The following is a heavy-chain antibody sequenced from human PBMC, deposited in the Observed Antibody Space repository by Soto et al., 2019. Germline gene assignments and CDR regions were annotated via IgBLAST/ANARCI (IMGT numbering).Heavy chain of an antibody. Sequence: SETLSLTCTVSGGSISSSSYYWGWIRQPPGKGLEWIGSIYYSGSTYYNPSLKSRVTISVDTSKNQFSLKLSSVTAADTVVYYCARGQATGEAILFDYWGQGTLVTVSS. CDR2: IYYSGST. CDR1: GGSISSSSYY. D-gene: IGHD7-27*01. CDR3: ARGQATGEAILFDY. J-gene: IGHJ4*02. V-gene: IGHV4-39*07.